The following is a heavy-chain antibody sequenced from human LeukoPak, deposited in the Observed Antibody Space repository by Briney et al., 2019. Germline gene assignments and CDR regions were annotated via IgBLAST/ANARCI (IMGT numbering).Heavy chain of an antibody. CDR3: ARSPLHPYYGGNPFDY. CDR1: GGSISSYY. J-gene: IGHJ4*02. V-gene: IGHV4-4*07. Sequence: SETLSLTCTVSGGSISSYYWSWIRQPAGKGLEWIGRIYTSGSTNYNPSLKSRVIMSVDTSKNQFSLKLSSVTAADTAVYYCARSPLHPYYGGNPFDYWGQGTLVTVSS. D-gene: IGHD4-23*01. CDR2: IYTSGST.